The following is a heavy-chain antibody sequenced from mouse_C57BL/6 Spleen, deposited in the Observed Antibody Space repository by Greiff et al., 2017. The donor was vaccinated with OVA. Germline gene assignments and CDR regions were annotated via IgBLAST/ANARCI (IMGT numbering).Heavy chain of an antibody. V-gene: IGHV1-52*01. D-gene: IGHD3-3*01. CDR1: GYTFTSYW. CDR2: IDPSDSET. Sequence: QVQLQQPGAELVRPGSSVKLSCKASGYTFTSYWMHWVKQRPIQGLEWIGNIDPSDSETHYNQKFKDKATLTVDKSSSTAYMQLSSLTSEDSAVYYCASWGAGTGFAYWGQGTLVTVSA. J-gene: IGHJ3*01. CDR3: ASWGAGTGFAY.